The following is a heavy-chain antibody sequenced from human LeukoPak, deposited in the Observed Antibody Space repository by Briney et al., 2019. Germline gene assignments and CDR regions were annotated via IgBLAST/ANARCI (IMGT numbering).Heavy chain of an antibody. J-gene: IGHJ4*02. V-gene: IGHV3-21*01. CDR2: SFFI. Sequence: SFFIYYADSVRSRFTISIDNAKNSVYLQMNTLRAEDTAVYYCSCSSPQLGRSSQPDYWGQGTLVTVSS. D-gene: IGHD6-19*01. CDR3: SCSSPQLGRSSQPDY.